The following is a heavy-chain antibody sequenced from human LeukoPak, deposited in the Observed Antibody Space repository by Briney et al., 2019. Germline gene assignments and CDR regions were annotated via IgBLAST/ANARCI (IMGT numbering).Heavy chain of an antibody. CDR1: GFPLSNYW. CDR2: MKEDGGEI. J-gene: IGHJ4*02. CDR3: VRDRGYSTFDY. Sequence: GGSLRLSCAGSGFPLSNYWMAWVRQAPGEGREWVDNMKEDGGEINYVDSVKGRFTISRDNGKNSLDLQMNSLRVDDTAVYYCVRDRGYSTFDYWGQGTLVIVSS. V-gene: IGHV3-7*01. D-gene: IGHD4-23*01.